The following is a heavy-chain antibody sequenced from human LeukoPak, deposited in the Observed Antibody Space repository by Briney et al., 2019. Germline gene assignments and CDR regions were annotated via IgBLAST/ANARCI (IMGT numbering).Heavy chain of an antibody. Sequence: PGGSLRLSCAASGFTFSGYWMHWVRQAPGKGLEWVSYISSISTIIYYAGSVKGRFTISRDNAKNSLYLQMNSLRDEDTAVYYCARDLHSGAYTFDYWGQGTLVTVSS. D-gene: IGHD1-26*01. V-gene: IGHV3-48*02. J-gene: IGHJ4*02. CDR2: ISSISTII. CDR3: ARDLHSGAYTFDY. CDR1: GFTFSGYW.